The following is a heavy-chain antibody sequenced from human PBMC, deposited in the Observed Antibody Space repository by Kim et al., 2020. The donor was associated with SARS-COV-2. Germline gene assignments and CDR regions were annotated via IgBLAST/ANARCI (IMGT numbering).Heavy chain of an antibody. CDR3: ARGRVMDV. CDR1: GFTFSSYS. V-gene: IGHV3-7*04. CDR2: IKQDGSEK. J-gene: IGHJ6*02. Sequence: GGSLRLSCAASGFTFSSYSMTWARQAPGMGLEWVANIKQDGSEKYYVDSVKGRFTISRDNAKTSLYLQMNSLRAEDTAVYYCARGRVMDVWGQGTTVTVS.